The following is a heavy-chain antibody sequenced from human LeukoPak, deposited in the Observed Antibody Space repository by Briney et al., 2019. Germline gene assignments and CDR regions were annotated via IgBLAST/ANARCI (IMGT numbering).Heavy chain of an antibody. CDR3: ARVRRNDYGGNSGPGYFDY. D-gene: IGHD4-23*01. CDR1: GGSISSYY. J-gene: IGHJ4*02. Sequence: PSETLSLTFTVSGGSISSYYWSWIRQPPGKGLEWIGYIYYSGSTNYNPSLKSRVTISVDTSKNQFSLKLSSVTAADTAVYYCARVRRNDYGGNSGPGYFDYWGQGTLVTVSS. CDR2: IYYSGST. V-gene: IGHV4-59*01.